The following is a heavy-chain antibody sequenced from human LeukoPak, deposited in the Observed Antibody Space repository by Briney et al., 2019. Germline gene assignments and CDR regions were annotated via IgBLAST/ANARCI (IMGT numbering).Heavy chain of an antibody. V-gene: IGHV4-39*01. Sequence: SETLSLTRTVSGGSISSYYWGWIRQPPGKGLEWIGSIYYSGSTYYNPSLKSRVTISVDTSKNQFSLKLSSVTAADTAVYYCARVVITMVRGVISWVDYWGQGTLVTVSS. D-gene: IGHD3-10*01. J-gene: IGHJ4*02. CDR1: GGSISSYY. CDR2: IYYSGST. CDR3: ARVVITMVRGVISWVDY.